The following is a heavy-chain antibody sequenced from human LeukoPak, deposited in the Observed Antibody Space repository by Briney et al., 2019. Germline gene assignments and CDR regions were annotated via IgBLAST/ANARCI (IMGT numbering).Heavy chain of an antibody. CDR2: ISSSSSYI. Sequence: GGSLRLSCVASGFTFSSYSMNWVRQAPGKGLEWVSSISSSSSYISYADSVKGRFTISRDNAKNSLYLQMNSLRAEDTAVYYCAELGITMIGGVWGKGTTVTISS. D-gene: IGHD3-10*02. CDR1: GFTFSSYS. CDR3: AELGITMIGGV. J-gene: IGHJ6*04. V-gene: IGHV3-21*01.